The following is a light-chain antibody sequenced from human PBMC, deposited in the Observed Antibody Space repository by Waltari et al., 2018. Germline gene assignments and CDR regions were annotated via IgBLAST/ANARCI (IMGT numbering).Light chain of an antibody. CDR3: SSYTSSSTFYV. J-gene: IGLJ1*01. CDR1: SSDSGAYNY. CDR2: DVS. Sequence: QSALTQPASVAGSPGQSITISCTVTSSDSGAYNYVSWYQQHPGKAPKLMIYDVSKRPSGVSNRFSGCKSGNTASLTISGLQAEDEADYYCSSYTSSSTFYVFGTGTKVTVL. V-gene: IGLV2-14*01.